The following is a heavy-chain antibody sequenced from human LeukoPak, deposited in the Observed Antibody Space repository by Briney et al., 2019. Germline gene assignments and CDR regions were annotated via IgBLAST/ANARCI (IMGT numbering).Heavy chain of an antibody. V-gene: IGHV3-23*01. CDR1: GFTFSSYA. D-gene: IGHD5-18*01. CDR2: ISGSGGST. J-gene: IGHJ4*02. Sequence: GGSLRLSCAASGFTFSSYAMSWVRQAPGKGLEWVSAISGSGGSTYYADSVKGRFTISRDSSKNTLYLQMNSLRAEDTAVYYCAKVARGVDTAMVHYFDYWGQGTLVTVSS. CDR3: AKVARGVDTAMVHYFDY.